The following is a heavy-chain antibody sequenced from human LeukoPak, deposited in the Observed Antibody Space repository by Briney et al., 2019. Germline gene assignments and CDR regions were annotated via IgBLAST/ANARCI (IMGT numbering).Heavy chain of an antibody. CDR3: AKEVIAAGGNLEY. J-gene: IGHJ4*02. CDR1: GFTFSSHA. D-gene: IGHD6-13*01. CDR2: ISRDGGSK. Sequence: PGGSLRLSCLASGFTFSSHAMHWVRQAPGKGLEYVSAISRDGGSKYYADSVRGRFTISRDNSKNTLYVQMNSLRAEDTAVYYCAKEVIAAGGNLEYWGQGTLVTVSS. V-gene: IGHV3-64*04.